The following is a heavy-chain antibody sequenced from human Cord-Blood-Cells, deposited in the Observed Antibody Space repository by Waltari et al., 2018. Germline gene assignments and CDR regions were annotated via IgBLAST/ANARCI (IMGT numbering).Heavy chain of an antibody. V-gene: IGHV3-43D*04. Sequence: EVQLVESGGVVVQPGGSLRLSCAASGFTFDDYAMHWVRQAPGKGLEWVSLISWDGGSTYYADSVKGRFTISRDNSKNSLYLQMNSLRAEDTALYYCAKGKGSSSGNYFDYWGQGTLVTVSS. CDR3: AKGKGSSSGNYFDY. D-gene: IGHD6-6*01. CDR1: GFTFDDYA. CDR2: ISWDGGST. J-gene: IGHJ4*02.